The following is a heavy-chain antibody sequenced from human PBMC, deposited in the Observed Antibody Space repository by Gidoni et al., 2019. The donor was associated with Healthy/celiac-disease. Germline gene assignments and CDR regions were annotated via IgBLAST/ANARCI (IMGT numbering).Heavy chain of an antibody. Sequence: QVQLVESGGGVVQPGGSLSLLCAASGFPFSSYALHWVRQAPSKGLNWVADISYDGSNKYDADSVKGRFTISRDNSKNTLYLQMNSLRAEDTAVYYCARALIGDPFDYWGQGTLVTVS. CDR1: GFPFSSYA. CDR2: ISYDGSNK. CDR3: ARALIGDPFDY. V-gene: IGHV3-30*04. D-gene: IGHD4-17*01. J-gene: IGHJ4*02.